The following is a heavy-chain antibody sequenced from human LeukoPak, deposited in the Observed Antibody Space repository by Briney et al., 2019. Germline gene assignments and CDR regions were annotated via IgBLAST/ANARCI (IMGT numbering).Heavy chain of an antibody. CDR3: AKGGSYAPLDS. Sequence: PGGSLRLSCTASRFTFSSSAMTWVRQGPGKGLQWVSAINNVGDDTIYTDSVKGRFTISRDNSKNTVYLQMNSLRAEDSAVYYCAKGGSYAPLDSWGQGTLVTVSS. V-gene: IGHV3-23*01. CDR2: INNVGDDT. CDR1: RFTFSSSA. J-gene: IGHJ4*02. D-gene: IGHD1-26*01.